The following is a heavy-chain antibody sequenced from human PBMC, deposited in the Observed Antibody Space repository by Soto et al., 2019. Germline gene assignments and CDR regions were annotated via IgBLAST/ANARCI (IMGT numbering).Heavy chain of an antibody. CDR3: AKDGYCSSTSCPSMDV. CDR1: GFTFSSYG. Sequence: GGSLRLSCAASGFTFSSYGMHWVRQAPGKGLEWVAVISYDGSNKYYADSVKGRFTISRDNSKNTLYLQMNSLRAEDTVVFYCAKDGYCSSTSCPSMDVWGKGTTVTVPS. V-gene: IGHV3-30*18. D-gene: IGHD2-2*01. CDR2: ISYDGSNK. J-gene: IGHJ6*04.